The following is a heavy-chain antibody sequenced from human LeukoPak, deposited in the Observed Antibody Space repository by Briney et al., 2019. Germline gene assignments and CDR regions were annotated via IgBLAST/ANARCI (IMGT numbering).Heavy chain of an antibody. CDR2: VTSGGTT. Sequence: PGGSLRLSCAPSGFTLSNYAMTWVRQAPGKGLEWVSVVTSGGTTYYADSVKGRFTISRDNSKNTLYLQMNSLRAEDTAVYYCASQEPQIKLWQFDYWGRGTLVTVSS. CDR1: GFTLSNYA. V-gene: IGHV3-23*01. D-gene: IGHD6-19*01. CDR3: ASQEPQIKLWQFDY. J-gene: IGHJ4*02.